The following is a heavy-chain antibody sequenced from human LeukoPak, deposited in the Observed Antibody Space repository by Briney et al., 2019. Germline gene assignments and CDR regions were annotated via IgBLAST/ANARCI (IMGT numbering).Heavy chain of an antibody. J-gene: IGHJ4*02. V-gene: IGHV4-34*01. Sequence: SETLSLTCAVYGGSFSGYYWSWIRQPPGKGLEWIGEINHSGSTNYNPSLKSRVTISVDTSKNQFSLKLSSVTAADTAVYYCARSGGQQLDLDYWGQGTLVTVSS. CDR2: INHSGST. D-gene: IGHD6-13*01. CDR1: GGSFSGYY. CDR3: ARSGGQQLDLDY.